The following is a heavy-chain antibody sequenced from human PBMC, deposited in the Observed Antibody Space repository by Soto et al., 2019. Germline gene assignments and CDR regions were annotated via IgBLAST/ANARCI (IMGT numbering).Heavy chain of an antibody. CDR3: ARDLELDHFDY. J-gene: IGHJ4*02. D-gene: IGHD1-26*01. CDR1: GGSISSYY. V-gene: IGHV4-59*01. CDR2: IYYSGST. Sequence: SVTLCPTCTVSGGSISSYYWSWIRQPPGKGLEWIGYIYYSGSTNYNPSLKSRVTISVDTSKNQFSLKLSSVTAADTAVYYCARDLELDHFDYWGQGTLVTVSS.